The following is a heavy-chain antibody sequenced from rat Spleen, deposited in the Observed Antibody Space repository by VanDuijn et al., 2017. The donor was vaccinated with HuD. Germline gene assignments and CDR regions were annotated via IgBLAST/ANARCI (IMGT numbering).Heavy chain of an antibody. D-gene: IGHD1-7*01. CDR3: ARHDILWVWFAY. J-gene: IGHJ3*01. CDR2: ISTGGGNT. Sequence: EVQLVESDGGLVQPGRSLKLSCAASGFTFSDYNMAWVRQAPKKGLEWVASISTGGGNTYYRDSVKGRFTISRDNAKSTLYLQMDSLRSEDTATYYCARHDILWVWFAYWGQGTLVTVSS. CDR1: GFTFSDYN. V-gene: IGHV5-25*01.